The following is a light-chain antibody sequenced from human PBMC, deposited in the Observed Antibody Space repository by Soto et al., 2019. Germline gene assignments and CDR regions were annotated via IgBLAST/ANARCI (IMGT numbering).Light chain of an antibody. CDR1: SSDVGSYNL. CDR3: SSYAGDSVV. J-gene: IGLJ2*01. Sequence: QSVLTQPASVSGSPGQSITISCTGTSSDVGSYNLVSWYQQHPGKAPKLMIYEGSKRPSGVSNRFSGSKSGNTASLTISGLQAEDEADYYCSSYAGDSVVFGGGTQLTVL. V-gene: IGLV2-23*01. CDR2: EGS.